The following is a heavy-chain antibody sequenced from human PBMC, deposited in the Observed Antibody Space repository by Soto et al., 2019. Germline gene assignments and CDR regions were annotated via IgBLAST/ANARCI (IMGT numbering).Heavy chain of an antibody. J-gene: IGHJ4*02. CDR2: IYQSGKT. Sequence: ASETLSLTCGVSGFPVSYGYYWGWIRQPPGKGLEWLGSIYQSGKTYYNPSLKSRLTLSMDTSKNEFSVRLRSVTAADTAVYFCARLYCSSVSCYSDYWGPGVQVTVSS. D-gene: IGHD2-2*01. CDR3: ARLYCSSVSCYSDY. V-gene: IGHV4-38-2*01. CDR1: GFPVSYGYY.